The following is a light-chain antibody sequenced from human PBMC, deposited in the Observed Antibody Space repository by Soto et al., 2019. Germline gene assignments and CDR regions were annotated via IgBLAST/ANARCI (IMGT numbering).Light chain of an antibody. V-gene: IGLV2-23*02. CDR1: NTDVGSYNL. CDR2: EVS. Sequence: QSALTQPASGSGAPGQVITISCTGTNTDVGSYNLVSWYQQHPGRAPKLMIYEVSRRPSGVSNRFSGSKSGNTASLTISGLQAEDEADYYCCSWAGSNTFYFFGTGTKVTV. J-gene: IGLJ1*01. CDR3: CSWAGSNTFYF.